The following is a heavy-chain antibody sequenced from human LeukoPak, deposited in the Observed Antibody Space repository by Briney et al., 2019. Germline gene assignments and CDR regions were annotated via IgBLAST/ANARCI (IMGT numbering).Heavy chain of an antibody. CDR2: INSDGTTT. CDR1: GFTFSSYS. V-gene: IGHV3-74*01. Sequence: PGGSLRLSCAASGFTFSSYSMNWVRQAPGKGLVWVSRINSDGTTTNYADSVQGRFTISRDNAKNTLYLQMNSLRAEDTAVYYCARDRITMVRGVKNRNWFDPWGQGTLVTVSS. J-gene: IGHJ5*02. D-gene: IGHD3-10*01. CDR3: ARDRITMVRGVKNRNWFDP.